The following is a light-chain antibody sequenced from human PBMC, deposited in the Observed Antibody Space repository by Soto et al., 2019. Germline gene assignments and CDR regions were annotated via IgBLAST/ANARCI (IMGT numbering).Light chain of an antibody. CDR1: SSNIGSNY. V-gene: IGLV1-47*01. J-gene: IGLJ2*01. CDR3: AAGKDILRGLV. CDR2: RNN. Sequence: QSVLTQPPSASGTPGQRVTISCSGSSSNIGSNYVYWYQQLPGTAPKLLIYRNNQRPSGVPDRFSGSKSGTSASLAISGLRSGDGAYYYCAAGKDILRGLVLGGGTQLPAL.